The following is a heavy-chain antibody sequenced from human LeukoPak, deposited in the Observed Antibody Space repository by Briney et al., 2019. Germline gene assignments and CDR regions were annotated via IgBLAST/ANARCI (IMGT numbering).Heavy chain of an antibody. CDR2: INAGNGNT. Sequence: ASVKVSCKASGYTFTSYAMHWVRQAPGQRLEWMGWINAGNGNTKYSQKFQGRVTITRDTSASTAYVELSSLRSEDTAVYYCAVAPIVVVVAADLYYYYYGMDVWGQGTTVTVSS. V-gene: IGHV1-3*01. D-gene: IGHD2-15*01. CDR1: GYTFTSYA. CDR3: AVAPIVVVVAADLYYYYYGMDV. J-gene: IGHJ6*02.